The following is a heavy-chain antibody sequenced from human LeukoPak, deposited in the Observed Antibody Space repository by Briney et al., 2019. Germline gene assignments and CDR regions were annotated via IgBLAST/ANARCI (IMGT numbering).Heavy chain of an antibody. J-gene: IGHJ6*03. D-gene: IGHD3-3*01. CDR2: ISSSSSTI. CDR3: ARVLFVYYYYMDV. CDR1: GFTFSSYS. Sequence: PGGSLRLSCAASGFTFSSYSMNWVRQAPGKGREWVSYISSSSSTINYADSVKGRFTISRDNAKNSLYLQMNSLRGEDTAVYYCARVLFVYYYYMDVWGKGTTVTVSS. V-gene: IGHV3-48*01.